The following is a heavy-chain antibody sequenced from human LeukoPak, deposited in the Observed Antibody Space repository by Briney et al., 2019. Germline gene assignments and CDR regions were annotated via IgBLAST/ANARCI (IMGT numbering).Heavy chain of an antibody. D-gene: IGHD3-10*01. CDR1: GGSISSGGYY. CDR2: IYYSGST. V-gene: IGHV4-31*03. J-gene: IGHJ6*04. CDR3: ARGRRITMVRGVIVGYGMDV. Sequence: SETLSLTRTVSGGSISSGGYYWSWIRQHPGKGLEWIGYIYYSGSTYYNPSLKSRVTISVDTSKNQFSLKLSSVTAADTAVYYCARGRRITMVRGVIVGYGMDVWGKGTTVTVSS.